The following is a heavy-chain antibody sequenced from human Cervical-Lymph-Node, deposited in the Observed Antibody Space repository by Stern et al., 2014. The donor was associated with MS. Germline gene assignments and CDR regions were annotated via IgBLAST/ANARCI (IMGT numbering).Heavy chain of an antibody. CDR3: ARDCRLRYFDNYGMDV. CDR2: IYTSGST. CDR1: GGSISSGSYY. Sequence: QLQLQESGPGLVKPSQTLSLTCTVSGGSISSGSYYWSWIRQPAGKGLEWIGRIYTSGSTNYNPSLKSRVTISVDPSKNQFSLKLSSVTAADTAVYYCARDCRLRYFDNYGMDVWGQGTTVTVSS. V-gene: IGHV4-61*02. D-gene: IGHD3-9*01. J-gene: IGHJ6*02.